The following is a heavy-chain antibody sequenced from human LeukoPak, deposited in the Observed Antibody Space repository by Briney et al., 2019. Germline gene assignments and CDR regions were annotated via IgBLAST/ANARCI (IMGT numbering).Heavy chain of an antibody. Sequence: GESLRLSCAASGFTFSIDWMSWARQPPGKGLEWVAKINQDGSEKYYVDSVKGRFTISRDNAKSSLYLQMNSLRAEDTAVYYCARGTYYYDSWGQGTLVTVS. J-gene: IGHJ4*02. D-gene: IGHD3-22*01. V-gene: IGHV3-7*05. CDR2: INQDGSEK. CDR1: GFTFSIDW. CDR3: ARGTYYYDS.